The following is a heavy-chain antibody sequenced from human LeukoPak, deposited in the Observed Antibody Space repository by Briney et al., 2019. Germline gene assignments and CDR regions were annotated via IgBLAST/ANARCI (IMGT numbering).Heavy chain of an antibody. CDR3: TTGYYGSGSYYPLVYYYGMDV. J-gene: IGHJ6*04. V-gene: IGHV3-23*01. D-gene: IGHD3-10*01. Sequence: PGGSLRLSCAASGFTFSSYVMNWVRQAPGKGLEWVSGIIGSGGSTYYADSVKGRFTIPRDNSKNTLYLQMNSLTAEDTAVYYCTTGYYGSGSYYPLVYYYGMDVWGKGTTVTVSS. CDR1: GFTFSSYV. CDR2: IIGSGGST.